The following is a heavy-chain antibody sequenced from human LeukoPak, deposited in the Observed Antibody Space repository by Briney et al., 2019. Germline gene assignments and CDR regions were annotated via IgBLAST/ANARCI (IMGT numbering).Heavy chain of an antibody. D-gene: IGHD3-10*01. CDR2: ISWNSGDI. CDR1: GFTFDDYA. CDR3: ARVVPPTDYGSGSYFWDPYYFDY. Sequence: PGGSLRLSCAASGFTFDDYAMHWVRQAPGKGLEWVSGISWNSGDIGYADSVKGRFTISRDNSKNTLYLQMNSLRAEDTAVYYCARVVPPTDYGSGSYFWDPYYFDYWGQGTLVTVSS. V-gene: IGHV3-9*01. J-gene: IGHJ4*02.